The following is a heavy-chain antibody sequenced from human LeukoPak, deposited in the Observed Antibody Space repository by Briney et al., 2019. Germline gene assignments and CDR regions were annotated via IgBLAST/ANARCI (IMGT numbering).Heavy chain of an antibody. D-gene: IGHD6-19*01. CDR2: IRGDGRAT. V-gene: IGHV3-74*01. Sequence: GGSLRLSCAASGFIFTDYWMHWVRQAPGKELVWVARIRGDGRATTYADSVKGRFTISRDNAMNTVFLQMKSLRAEDTGIYYCARFYFPEEHDRAWYEAHWGQGXLVTXS. CDR1: GFIFTDYW. CDR3: ARFYFPEEHDRAWYEAH. J-gene: IGHJ4*02.